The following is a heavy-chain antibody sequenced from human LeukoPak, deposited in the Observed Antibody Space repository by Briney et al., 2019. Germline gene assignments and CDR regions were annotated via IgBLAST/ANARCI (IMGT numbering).Heavy chain of an antibody. CDR2: IKQDGSEK. CDR3: ARGDYGGNSEVSPYYYYYYMDV. D-gene: IGHD4-23*01. Sequence: PGGSLRLSCAASGFTFSSYAMSWVRQAPGKGLEWVANIKQDGSEKYYVDSVKGRFTISRDNAKNSLYLQMNSLRAEDTAVYYCARGDYGGNSEVSPYYYYYYMDVWGKGTTVTVSS. J-gene: IGHJ6*03. CDR1: GFTFSSYA. V-gene: IGHV3-7*01.